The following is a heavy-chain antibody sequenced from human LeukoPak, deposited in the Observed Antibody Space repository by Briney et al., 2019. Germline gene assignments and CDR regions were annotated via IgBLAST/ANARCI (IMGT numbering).Heavy chain of an antibody. CDR3: ARVPKSIGESSPYYYYYMDV. Sequence: GGSLRLSCAASGFTFSSYSMNWVRQAPGKGLEWVSSISSSSSYIYYADSVKGRFTISRDNAKNSLYLQMNSLRAEDTAVYYCARVPKSIGESSPYYYYYMDVWGKGTTVTVSS. J-gene: IGHJ6*03. CDR2: ISSSSSYI. V-gene: IGHV3-21*01. CDR1: GFTFSSYS. D-gene: IGHD3-10*01.